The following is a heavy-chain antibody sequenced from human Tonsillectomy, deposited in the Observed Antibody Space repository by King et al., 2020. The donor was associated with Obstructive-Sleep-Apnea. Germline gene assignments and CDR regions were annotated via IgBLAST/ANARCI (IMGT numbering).Heavy chain of an antibody. CDR1: GFTLRDFS. D-gene: IGHD6-13*01. Sequence: VQLVESGGGWVQPGGSLRLSCVASGFTLRDFSMNWVRQTPGKGLEWVSYVSRRSEAIHYTDSVRGRFAIFRDDAKHSVYLQMERLRAEDSGVYYCARDPMTRGLTWYGFDYWGQGILVTVSS. V-gene: IGHV3-48*04. CDR2: VSRRSEAI. J-gene: IGHJ4*02. CDR3: ARDPMTRGLTWYGFDY.